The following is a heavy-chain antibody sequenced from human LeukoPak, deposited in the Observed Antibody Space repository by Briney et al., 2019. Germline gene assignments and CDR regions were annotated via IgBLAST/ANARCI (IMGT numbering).Heavy chain of an antibody. J-gene: IGHJ6*04. V-gene: IGHV3-30*18. CDR3: AKGVLWSLYYYYGMDV. CDR1: GFTFSSYG. CDR2: ISHDGSNK. Sequence: GGSLRLSCAASGFTFSSYGMHWLRQPPGKGLEWVAVISHDGSNKYYAASVKGRCTISRNNSKNTPYLQMNSLRAEDTAVYYLAKGVLWSLYYYYGMDVCSKATTLTVSA. D-gene: IGHD3-16*01.